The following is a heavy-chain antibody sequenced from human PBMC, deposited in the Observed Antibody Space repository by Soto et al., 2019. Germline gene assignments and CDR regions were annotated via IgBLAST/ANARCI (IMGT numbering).Heavy chain of an antibody. Sequence: PSQTLSLTCAISGDSVSSNTATWNWIRQSPSRGLEWLGRIYYRSKWFNDYAVSVRSRVTMNPDTSKNQVSLQLSSVTPEDTAVYYCARDYYYGMDVWGQGTTVTVSS. J-gene: IGHJ6*02. CDR2: IYYRSKWFN. CDR1: GDSVSSNTAT. V-gene: IGHV6-1*01. CDR3: ARDYYYGMDV.